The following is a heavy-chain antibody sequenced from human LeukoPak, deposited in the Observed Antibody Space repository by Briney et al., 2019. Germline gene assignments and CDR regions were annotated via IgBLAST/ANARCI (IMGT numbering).Heavy chain of an antibody. D-gene: IGHD2-15*01. Sequence: PGRSLRLSCAASGFTFDDYDMHWVRQAPGKGLEWVSGITSNSGSIGYADSVKGRFTISRDNAKNSLYLQMNSLRAEDTALYYCAKDRGRNYYYYMDVWGKGTTVTVSS. CDR2: ITSNSGSI. CDR3: AKDRGRNYYYYMDV. CDR1: GFTFDDYD. J-gene: IGHJ6*03. V-gene: IGHV3-9*01.